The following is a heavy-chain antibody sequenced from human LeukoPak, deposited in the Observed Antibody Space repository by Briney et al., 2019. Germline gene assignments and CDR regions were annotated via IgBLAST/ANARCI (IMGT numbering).Heavy chain of an antibody. D-gene: IGHD3-3*01. J-gene: IGHJ4*02. Sequence: SQTLSLTCAISGDSVSSNSAAWNWIRQSPSRGLEWLGRTYYRSKWYNDYAVSVKSRITINPDTSKNQFSLQLNSVTPEDTAVYYCARGLFRITIFGVVIRDYFDYWGQGTLVTVSS. V-gene: IGHV6-1*01. CDR2: TYYRSKWYN. CDR3: ARGLFRITIFGVVIRDYFDY. CDR1: GDSVSSNSAA.